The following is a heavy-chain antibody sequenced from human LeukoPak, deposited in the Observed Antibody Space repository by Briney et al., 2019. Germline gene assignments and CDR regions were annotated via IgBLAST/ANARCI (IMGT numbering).Heavy chain of an antibody. D-gene: IGHD6-13*01. CDR3: ARHGGIAAADY. J-gene: IGHJ4*02. CDR1: GGSISSYY. V-gene: IGHV4-59*08. Sequence: PSETLSLTCTVSGGSISSYYWSWIRQPPGKGLEWIGYIYYSGSTNYNPSLKSRVTISVDTSKNQFSLKLSSVTAADTAVYYCARHGGIAAADYWGQGTLVTVSS. CDR2: IYYSGST.